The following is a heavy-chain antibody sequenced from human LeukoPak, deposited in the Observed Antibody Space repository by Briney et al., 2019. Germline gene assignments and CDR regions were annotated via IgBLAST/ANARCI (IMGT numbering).Heavy chain of an antibody. J-gene: IGHJ4*02. V-gene: IGHV4-39*07. CDR2: IYYSGST. D-gene: IGHD3-22*01. CDR1: GGSISSSSYY. CDR3: ARRGYYDSSGYYSA. Sequence: SETLSLTCTVSGGSISSSSYYWGWIRQPPGKGLEWIGSIYYSGSTYYNPSLKSRVTISVDTSKNQFSLKLSSVTAADTAVYYCARRGYYDSSGYYSAWSQGTLVTVSS.